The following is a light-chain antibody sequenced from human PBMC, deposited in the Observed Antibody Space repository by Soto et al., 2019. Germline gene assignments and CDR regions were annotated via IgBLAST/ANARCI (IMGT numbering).Light chain of an antibody. V-gene: IGKV3-20*01. Sequence: SVLTQSPGTLSLSPGERATLSCRASQSVSSSYLAWYQQKPGQAPRLLIYGASSRATGIPDRFSGSGSGTDFTLTISRLEPEDFAVYYCQQYGSSPFTCCQGTRQEIK. CDR2: GAS. J-gene: IGKJ5*01. CDR1: QSVSSSY. CDR3: QQYGSSPFT.